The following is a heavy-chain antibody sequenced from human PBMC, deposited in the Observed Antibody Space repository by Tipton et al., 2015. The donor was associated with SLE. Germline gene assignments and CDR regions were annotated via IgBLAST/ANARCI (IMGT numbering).Heavy chain of an antibody. V-gene: IGHV3-7*01. CDR2: IRQDGGEK. D-gene: IGHD6-25*01. CDR3: AKAEGNGWGYYLDY. CDR1: GFTFNDYW. J-gene: IGHJ4*02. Sequence: GSLRLSCAVSGFTFNDYWMSWVRQAPGKGLEWVANIRQDGGEKFYADSVKGRFTISRDNAKNSLYLQLNRLRADDTALYYCAKAEGNGWGYYLDYWGRGSLVTVSS.